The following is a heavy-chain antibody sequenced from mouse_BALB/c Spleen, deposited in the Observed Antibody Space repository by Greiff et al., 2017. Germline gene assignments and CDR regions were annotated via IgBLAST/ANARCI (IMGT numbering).Heavy chain of an antibody. CDR2: IYPGNSDT. J-gene: IGHJ2*01. CDR1: GYTFTSYT. CDR3: TRDDGYDLVDY. V-gene: IGHV1-5*01. D-gene: IGHD2-2*01. Sequence: VQLQQSGAELARPGASVKMSCKASGYTFTSYTMHWVKQRPGQGLEWIGAIYPGNSDTSYNQKFKGKAKLTAVTSTSTAYMELSSLTNEDSAVYYCTRDDGYDLVDYWGQGTTLTVSS.